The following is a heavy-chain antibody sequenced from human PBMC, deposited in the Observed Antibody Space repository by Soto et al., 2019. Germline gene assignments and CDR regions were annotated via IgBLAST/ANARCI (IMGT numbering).Heavy chain of an antibody. J-gene: IGHJ6*03. CDR1: GFTLRSYW. CDR2: INSDGSST. D-gene: IGHD3-3*01. Sequence: PGGSLRLSCAASGFTLRSYWMHWVRQAPGKGLVWVSRINSDGSSTSYADSVKGRFTISRDNAKNTLYLQMNSLRAEDTAVYYCARGDYDFWSGPKVYYYYMDVWGKGTTVTVSS. V-gene: IGHV3-74*01. CDR3: ARGDYDFWSGPKVYYYYMDV.